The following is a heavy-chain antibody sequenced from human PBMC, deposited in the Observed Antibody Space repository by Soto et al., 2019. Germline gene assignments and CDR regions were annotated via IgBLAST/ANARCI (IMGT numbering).Heavy chain of an antibody. CDR2: TYYRSKWYN. J-gene: IGHJ6*02. Sequence: PSQTLSLTCAISGDSVSSNSAAWNWIRQSPSRGLEWLGRTYYRSKWYNDYAVSVKSRITINPDTSKNQFSLQLNSVTAADTAVYYCARHVHCRITMVRGVISPICYGMDVWGQGTTVTVSS. CDR1: GDSVSSNSAA. D-gene: IGHD3-10*01. CDR3: ARHVHCRITMVRGVISPICYGMDV. V-gene: IGHV6-1*01.